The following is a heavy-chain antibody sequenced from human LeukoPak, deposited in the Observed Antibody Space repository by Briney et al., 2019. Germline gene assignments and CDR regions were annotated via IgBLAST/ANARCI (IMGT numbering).Heavy chain of an antibody. CDR3: AKDRVVRGVMGAGGY. D-gene: IGHD3-10*01. V-gene: IGHV3-23*01. J-gene: IGHJ4*02. CDR1: GFTFSSYA. CDR2: ISGSGGDT. Sequence: GSRTLSCAASGFTFSSYAMSWVSQAPGKGLEWVSAISGSGGDTYYADSVKGRFTISRDNSKTTLYMQMNSLRAEDTAVYYCAKDRVVRGVMGAGGYWGQGTVDTVSS.